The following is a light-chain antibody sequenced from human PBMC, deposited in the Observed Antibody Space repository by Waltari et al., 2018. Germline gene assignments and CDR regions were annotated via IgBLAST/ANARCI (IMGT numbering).Light chain of an antibody. CDR1: QSVSSN. CDR3: QQYNNWPLT. V-gene: IGKV3-15*01. CDR2: GAS. J-gene: IGKJ4*01. Sequence: ETGMTQSPDTLSVSAGERATLSCRASQSVSSNLAWYQHKPGQAPRLLIYGASIRATGIPARFSGSESGTEFTLTISSLQSEDFAVYYCQQYNNWPLTFGGGTKVEIK.